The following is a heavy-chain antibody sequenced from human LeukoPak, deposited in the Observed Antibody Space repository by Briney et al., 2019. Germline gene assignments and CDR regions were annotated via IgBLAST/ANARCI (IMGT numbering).Heavy chain of an antibody. J-gene: IGHJ4*02. CDR2: ISTSGNTI. Sequence: GGSLRLSCAASGFTFSDYYMNWIRQAPGKGLEWISFISTSGNTIYYADSVKGRFTLSRDSAKNSLYLQMNSLRADDTAMYYRAREVAAAAKLDYWGQGTLVTVSS. D-gene: IGHD6-13*01. V-gene: IGHV3-11*01. CDR1: GFTFSDYY. CDR3: AREVAAAAKLDY.